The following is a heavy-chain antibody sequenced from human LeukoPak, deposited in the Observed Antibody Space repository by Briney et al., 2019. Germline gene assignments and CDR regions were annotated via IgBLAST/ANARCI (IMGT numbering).Heavy chain of an antibody. D-gene: IGHD6-13*01. CDR2: FDPEDGET. V-gene: IGHV1-24*01. CDR3: ATSGGGSSWSDPLYYYYYMDV. J-gene: IGHJ6*03. Sequence: GASVKVSCKVSGYTLTELSMHWVRQAPGNGLEWMGGFDPEDGETIYAQKFQGRVTMTKDTSTDTAYMELSSLRSKDTAVYYCATSGGGSSWSDPLYYYYYMDVWGKGTTVTVSS. CDR1: GYTLTELS.